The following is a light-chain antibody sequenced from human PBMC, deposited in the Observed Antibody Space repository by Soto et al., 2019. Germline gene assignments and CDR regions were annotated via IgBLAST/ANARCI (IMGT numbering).Light chain of an antibody. CDR1: SSNIGAGYE. CDR3: QSYDGSLRGVV. J-gene: IGLJ2*01. V-gene: IGLV1-40*01. CDR2: GNI. Sequence: QSVLTQPPSVSGAPGQRVTISCTGSSSNIGAGYEVHWYQQLPGTAPKLLIYGNIYRPSGVPDRFSGSKSGTSVSLAMTGRRGGDKADYHCQSYDGSLRGVVSGGGT.